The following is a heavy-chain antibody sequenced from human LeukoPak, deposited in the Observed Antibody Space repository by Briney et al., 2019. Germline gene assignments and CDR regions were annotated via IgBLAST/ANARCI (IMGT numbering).Heavy chain of an antibody. D-gene: IGHD3-3*01. V-gene: IGHV3-23*01. CDR2: ISGSGGST. Sequence: PGGSLRLSCAASGFTFSSYAMSWVRQAPGKGLEWVSAISGSGGSTYYADSVKSRFTISRDNSKNTLYLQMNSLRAEDTAVYYCAKTAASTIFGVVRAFDIWGQGTMVTVSS. J-gene: IGHJ3*02. CDR1: GFTFSSYA. CDR3: AKTAASTIFGVVRAFDI.